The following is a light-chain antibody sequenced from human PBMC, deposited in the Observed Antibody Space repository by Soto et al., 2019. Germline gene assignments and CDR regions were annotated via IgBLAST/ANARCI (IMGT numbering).Light chain of an antibody. CDR1: QDIRND. CDR2: AAS. Sequence: AIQMTQSPSSLSASVGERVTITCRASQDIRNDLAWYQQKPGKAPKLLIYAASSLPSGVSSRFSGSGSGTDFTLSSTHLQPVEFAPYYSHQNYNSPYTFGQGTKLEIK. J-gene: IGKJ2*01. V-gene: IGKV1-6*01. CDR3: HQNYNSPYT.